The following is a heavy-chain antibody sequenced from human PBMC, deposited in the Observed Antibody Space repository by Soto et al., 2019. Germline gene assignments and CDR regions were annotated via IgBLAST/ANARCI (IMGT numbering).Heavy chain of an antibody. CDR2: ISGSGGST. J-gene: IGHJ6*02. CDR1: GFTFSSYA. Sequence: GGSLRLSCAASGFTFSSYAMSWVRQAPGKGLEWVSAISGSGGSTYYADSVKGRFTISRDNSKNTLYLKMNSLRAEDTAVYYCAKVPDILTGSLSSFYYYGMDVWGQGTTVTVSS. CDR3: AKVPDILTGSLSSFYYYGMDV. D-gene: IGHD3-9*01. V-gene: IGHV3-23*01.